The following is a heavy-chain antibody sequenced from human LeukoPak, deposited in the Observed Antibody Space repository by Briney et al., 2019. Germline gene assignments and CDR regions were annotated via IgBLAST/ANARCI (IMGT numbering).Heavy chain of an antibody. CDR2: IKQDGSEK. J-gene: IGHJ4*02. CDR1: GLSFSNAW. CDR3: ATYHSSDFFDY. Sequence: PGGSLRLSCTASGLSFSNAWMSWVRQAPGKGLEWVANIKQDGSEKYYVGSVKGRFTISRDNAKNSLYLQMNSLRAEDSAVYYCATYHSSDFFDYWGQGTLVTVSS. V-gene: IGHV3-7*01. D-gene: IGHD3-22*01.